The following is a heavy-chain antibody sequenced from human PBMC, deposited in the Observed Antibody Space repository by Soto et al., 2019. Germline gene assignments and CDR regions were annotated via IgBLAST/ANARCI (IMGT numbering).Heavy chain of an antibody. CDR3: ARDSHVGSGWQLTADY. J-gene: IGHJ4*02. Sequence: QVQLVESGGGVVQPGRSLRLSCAASGFTFSSYGMHWVRQAPGKGLAWVAVIWYDGRNKYYAESVKGRFTISRDNSKNTLYLQMNSLRAEDTAVYYCARDSHVGSGWQLTADYWGQGTLVTVSS. D-gene: IGHD6-19*01. CDR2: IWYDGRNK. CDR1: GFTFSSYG. V-gene: IGHV3-33*01.